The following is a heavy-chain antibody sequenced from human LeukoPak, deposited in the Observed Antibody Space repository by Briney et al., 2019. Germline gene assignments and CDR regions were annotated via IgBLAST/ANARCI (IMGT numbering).Heavy chain of an antibody. V-gene: IGHV4-4*02. D-gene: IGHD4-11*01. CDR1: GGSISSSNW. CDR3: AGAAYPQYYFDY. CDR2: IYHSGST. J-gene: IGHJ4*02. Sequence: PSETLSLTCAVSGGSISSSNWWGWVRQPPGQGLEWIGEIYHSGSTNYNPSLKSRVTISVDKSKNQFSLKLSSVTAADTAVYYCAGAAYPQYYFDYWGQGTLVTVSS.